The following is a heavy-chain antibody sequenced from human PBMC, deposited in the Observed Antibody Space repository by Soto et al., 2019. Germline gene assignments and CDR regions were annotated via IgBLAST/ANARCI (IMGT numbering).Heavy chain of an antibody. CDR3: ARKSGLRGFPY. CDR1: GGSFSGYY. V-gene: IGHV4-34*01. Sequence: QVQLQQWGAGLLKPSETLSLTCAVYGGSFSGYYWSWIRQHPGKGLEWIGEINHSGSTNYKPSLKSRVTISVDTSKNQFSLKLSSVTAADTAVYYCARKSGLRGFPYWGQGTLVTVSS. CDR2: INHSGST. D-gene: IGHD6-25*01. J-gene: IGHJ4*02.